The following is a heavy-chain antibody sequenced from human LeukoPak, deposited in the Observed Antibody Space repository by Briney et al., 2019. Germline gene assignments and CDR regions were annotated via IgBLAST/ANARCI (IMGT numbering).Heavy chain of an antibody. CDR1: GFTFSDYY. V-gene: IGHV3-11*04. J-gene: IGHJ4*02. Sequence: GGSLRLSCAASGFTFSDYYMSWIRQAPGKGPEWVSYISSSGSTIYYADSVRGRFTISRDNAKNSLYLQMNSLRAEDTAVYYCARERPEYYDFWSGYSDYWGQGTLVTVSS. CDR3: ARERPEYYDFWSGYSDY. D-gene: IGHD3-3*01. CDR2: ISSSGSTI.